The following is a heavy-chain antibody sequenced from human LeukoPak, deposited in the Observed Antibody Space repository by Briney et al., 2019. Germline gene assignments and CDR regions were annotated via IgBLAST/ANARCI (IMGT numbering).Heavy chain of an antibody. J-gene: IGHJ4*02. Sequence: GGSLRLSCADSGFTFSTYWMSWVRQPPGKGLEWVANIKQDGSVAYYVDSVKGRFTISRDNAKNSVYLQMNSLRAEDTAMYYCAREAHFQRYSAVDYWGQGTLVTVSS. CDR1: GFTFSTYW. V-gene: IGHV3-7*01. CDR2: IKQDGSVA. CDR3: AREAHFQRYSAVDY. D-gene: IGHD6-13*01.